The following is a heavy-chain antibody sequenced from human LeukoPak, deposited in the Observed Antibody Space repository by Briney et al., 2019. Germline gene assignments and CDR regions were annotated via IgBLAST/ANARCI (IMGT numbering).Heavy chain of an antibody. Sequence: GGSLRLSCAASGFTFSDYYMSWIRQAPGKGLEWVSYISSSSSYTNYAGSVKGRFTISRDNAKNSLYLQMNSLRAEDTAVYYCARGTMSGRSAYYYGMDVWGQGTTVTVSS. CDR3: ARGTMSGRSAYYYGMDV. CDR1: GFTFSDYY. CDR2: ISSSSSYT. J-gene: IGHJ6*02. D-gene: IGHD3-3*01. V-gene: IGHV3-11*06.